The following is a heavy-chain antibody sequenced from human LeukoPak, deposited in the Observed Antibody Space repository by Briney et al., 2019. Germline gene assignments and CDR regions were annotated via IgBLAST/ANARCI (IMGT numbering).Heavy chain of an antibody. Sequence: GESLKNSCMGSGYSFNSYWIGGVRQMPGKGLECMGIIYPGDSDTRYSPSFQSQVTISPDKYIDTAYLQWSSLKASDTAMYYCARKYCRSSSCYVAFDYWGQGTLVTVSS. V-gene: IGHV5-51*01. CDR3: ARKYCRSSSCYVAFDY. D-gene: IGHD2-2*01. CDR2: IYPGDSDT. CDR1: GYSFNSYW. J-gene: IGHJ4*02.